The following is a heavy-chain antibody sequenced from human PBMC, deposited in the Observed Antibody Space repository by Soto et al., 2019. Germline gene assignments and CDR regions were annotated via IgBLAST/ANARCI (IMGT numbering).Heavy chain of an antibody. CDR1: GGIFNSYA. D-gene: IGHD6-19*01. Sequence: QVQLVQSGAEVKQPGSSVKVSCKSSGGIFNSYAINWVRQAPGQGLEWMGGINSIFGTTKYAQKFQGRVTITADESTSTAYMELSSLTSDDTAVYYCAREDIAVAGPHYYFYGMDVWGQGTTVTVSS. J-gene: IGHJ6*02. CDR3: AREDIAVAGPHYYFYGMDV. CDR2: INSIFGTT. V-gene: IGHV1-69*12.